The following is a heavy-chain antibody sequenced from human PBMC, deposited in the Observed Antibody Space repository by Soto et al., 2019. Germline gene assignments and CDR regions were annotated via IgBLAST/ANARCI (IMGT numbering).Heavy chain of an antibody. V-gene: IGHV3-33*01. D-gene: IGHD2-15*01. Sequence: QVQLVESGGGVVQPGRSLRLSCAASGFTFSSYGMHWVRQAPGKGLEWVAVIWYDGSNKYYADSVKGRFTISRDNSKNKLYLQMNSLRAEDTAVYYCARDLPLYCSGGSCYEILFDYWGQGTLVTVSS. CDR3: ARDLPLYCSGGSCYEILFDY. CDR2: IWYDGSNK. J-gene: IGHJ4*02. CDR1: GFTFSSYG.